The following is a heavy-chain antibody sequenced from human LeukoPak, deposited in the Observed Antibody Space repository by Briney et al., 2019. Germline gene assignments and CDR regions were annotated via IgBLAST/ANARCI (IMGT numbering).Heavy chain of an antibody. D-gene: IGHD3-10*01. Sequence: SETLSLTCTVSGVSISSSSYYWGWIRQPPGKGLEWIGSIYYSGSTYYNPSLKSRVTISVDTSKNQFSLKLSSVTAADTAVYYRARRPYGHWFDPWGQGTLVTVSS. J-gene: IGHJ5*02. CDR1: GVSISSSSYY. CDR2: IYYSGST. CDR3: ARRPYGHWFDP. V-gene: IGHV4-39*01.